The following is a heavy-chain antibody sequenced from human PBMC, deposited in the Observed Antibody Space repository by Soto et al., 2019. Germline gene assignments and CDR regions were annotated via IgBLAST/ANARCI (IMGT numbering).Heavy chain of an antibody. CDR3: ARAVATGAEY. V-gene: IGHV3-7*03. CDR1: GFTISTYW. J-gene: IGHJ4*02. Sequence: EVQLVESGGGLVQPGGSPRLSCAASGFTISTYWMSWVRQAPGKGLEWVAHIKQDGTETYYVDSVKGRFTISRDNAKNLLYLQMNSLRAEDTAVFYCARAVATGAEYWGQGTLVTVSS. D-gene: IGHD6-19*01. CDR2: IKQDGTET.